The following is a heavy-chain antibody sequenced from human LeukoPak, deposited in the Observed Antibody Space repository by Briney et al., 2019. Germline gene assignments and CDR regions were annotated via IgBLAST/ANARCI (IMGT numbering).Heavy chain of an antibody. V-gene: IGHV1-2*02. CDR2: INPNSGGT. J-gene: IGHJ6*02. CDR3: ARDPGYSSSWYHYDYYYGMDV. CDR1: GYTFTGYY. Sequence: ASVKVSCKASGYTFTGYYMHWARQAPGQGLEWMGWINPNSGGTNYAQKFQGRVTMTRDTSISTAYMELSRLRSDDTAVYYCARDPGYSSSWYHYDYYYGMDVWGQGTTVTVSS. D-gene: IGHD6-13*01.